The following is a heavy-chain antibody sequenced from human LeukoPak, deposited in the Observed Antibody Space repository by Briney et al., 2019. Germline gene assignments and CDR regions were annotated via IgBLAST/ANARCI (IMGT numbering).Heavy chain of an antibody. CDR2: IKQDGSER. CDR3: ARASIAVAGNTMGSDY. CDR1: RFTFSDYW. Sequence: GGSLRLSCAASRFTFSDYWMSWVRQAPGKGLEWVANIKQDGSERYYVDSVKGRFTISRDNAKNSLYLQMNSLRAEDTAVYYCARASIAVAGNTMGSDYWGQGTLVTVSS. J-gene: IGHJ4*02. D-gene: IGHD6-19*01. V-gene: IGHV3-7*04.